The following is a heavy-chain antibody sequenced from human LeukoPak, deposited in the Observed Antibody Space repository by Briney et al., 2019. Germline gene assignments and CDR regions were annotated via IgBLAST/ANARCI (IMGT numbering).Heavy chain of an antibody. D-gene: IGHD3-22*01. CDR2: IYTSGST. J-gene: IGHJ4*02. Sequence: ASQTLSLTCTVSGGSISSGGYYWSWIRQPAGKGLEWVGRIYTSGSTNYNPSLKSRVTMSVDTSKNQFSLKLSSVTAADTAVYYCARDAYYYDSSGYYSLDCWGQGTLVTVSS. CDR1: GGSISSGGYY. V-gene: IGHV4-61*02. CDR3: ARDAYYYDSSGYYSLDC.